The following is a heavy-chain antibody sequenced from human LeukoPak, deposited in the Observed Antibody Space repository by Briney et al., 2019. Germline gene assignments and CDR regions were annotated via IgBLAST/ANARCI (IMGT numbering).Heavy chain of an antibody. J-gene: IGHJ4*02. Sequence: SETLSLTCTVSGGSITGYYWNWIRQPAGQGLEWLGRVYSSGVGNYNPSLTSRATMSVDTPKNQFSLKLTSLTAADTAVYYCAREEFLHEIDSSGYFVYWGQGTLVTVSS. CDR2: VYSSGVG. V-gene: IGHV4-4*07. CDR3: AREEFLHEIDSSGYFVY. CDR1: GGSITGYY. D-gene: IGHD3-22*01.